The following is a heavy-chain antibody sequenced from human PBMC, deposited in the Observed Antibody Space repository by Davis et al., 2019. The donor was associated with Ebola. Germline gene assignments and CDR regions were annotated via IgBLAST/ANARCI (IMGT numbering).Heavy chain of an antibody. D-gene: IGHD1-26*01. CDR2: IKQDGSEK. V-gene: IGHV3-7*01. CDR1: GFTFSSYW. CDR3: VRDTIEGATTFDH. Sequence: PGGSLRLSCAASGFTFSSYWMSWVRQAPGKGLEWVANIKQDGSEKYYVDSVKGRFTISRDNAKNSLYLQMDSLRAEDTAVYYCVRDTIEGATTFDHWGQGTLVTVAS. J-gene: IGHJ4*02.